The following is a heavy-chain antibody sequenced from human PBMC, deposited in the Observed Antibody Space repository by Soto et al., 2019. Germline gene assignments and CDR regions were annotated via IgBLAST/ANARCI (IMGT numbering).Heavy chain of an antibody. Sequence: TLSLTCTVSGGSISSSSYYWGWIRQPPGKGLEWIGSIYYSGSTSYNPSLKSRVTISVDTAKNQFSLKLSSVTAADTAVYYCARRVYSGSYNYYFDNWGQGALVTVSS. D-gene: IGHD1-26*01. CDR3: ARRVYSGSYNYYFDN. J-gene: IGHJ4*02. CDR1: GGSISSSSYY. CDR2: IYYSGST. V-gene: IGHV4-39*01.